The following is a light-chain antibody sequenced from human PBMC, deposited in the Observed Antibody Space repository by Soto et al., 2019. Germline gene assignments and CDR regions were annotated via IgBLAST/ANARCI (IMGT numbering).Light chain of an antibody. CDR3: QQYGSSPWT. CDR2: IAS. V-gene: IGKV3-20*01. CDR1: QSIGRNY. Sequence: ELVLTQTPGTLSLSPGEIATLSCRASQSIGRNYLAWYQQKPGQAPRLLIYIASSRATGIPDRFSGSGSGTDFTLTISRMEPEDFAVYYCQQYGSSPWTFGQGTKVEI. J-gene: IGKJ1*01.